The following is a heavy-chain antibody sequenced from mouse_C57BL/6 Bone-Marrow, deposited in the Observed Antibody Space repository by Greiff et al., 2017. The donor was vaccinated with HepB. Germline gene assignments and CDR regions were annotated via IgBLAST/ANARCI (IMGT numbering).Heavy chain of an antibody. CDR3: ARYSNHFAY. CDR2: IRNKANGYTT. Sequence: EVKLMESGGGLVQPGGSLSLSCAASGFTFTDYYMSWVRQPPGKALEWLGFIRNKANGYTTEYSASVKGRFTISRDNSQSILYLQMNALRAEDSATYYCARYSNHFAYWGQGTLVTVSA. V-gene: IGHV7-3*01. CDR1: GFTFTDYY. J-gene: IGHJ3*01.